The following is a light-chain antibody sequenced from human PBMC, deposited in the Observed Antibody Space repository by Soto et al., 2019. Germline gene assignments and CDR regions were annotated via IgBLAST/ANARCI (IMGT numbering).Light chain of an antibody. Sequence: QSVLTQPPSASGTPGQRVTISCSGSSSNIGSNYVYWYQQLPGTAPKLLIYRNNQRPSGVPDRFSGSKSGTSASLAISGLRSEDDADYYCAAWDDSLTLYVFGTGTKLTVL. CDR3: AAWDDSLTLYV. V-gene: IGLV1-47*01. CDR1: SSNIGSNY. CDR2: RNN. J-gene: IGLJ1*01.